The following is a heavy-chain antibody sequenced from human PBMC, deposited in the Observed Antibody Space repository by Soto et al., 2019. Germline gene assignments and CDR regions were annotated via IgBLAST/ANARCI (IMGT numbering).Heavy chain of an antibody. J-gene: IGHJ4*02. V-gene: IGHV3-23*01. Sequence: EVQVLESGGGLVQPGGSLRLSCAASGFTFSTYGMSWVRQAPGKGLEWVSTISGSGAATYYADSVKGRFTISRDNSENTLYLQMTSLRAEDTAVYYCATEGGQQVGWGYFDYRAQGTLVTVSS. CDR1: GFTFSTYG. D-gene: IGHD6-13*01. CDR2: ISGSGAAT. CDR3: ATEGGQQVGWGYFDY.